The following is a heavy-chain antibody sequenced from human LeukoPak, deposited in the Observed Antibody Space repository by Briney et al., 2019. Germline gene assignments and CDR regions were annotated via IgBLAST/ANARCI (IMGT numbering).Heavy chain of an antibody. Sequence: KPSETLSLTCSVSGGSMTNLYWTWIRQPPGKGLEWIGDIYDSGSTRYNTSLESRVTISVDTSKNQFSLKLSSVTAADTAVYYCARQGNYYDSPDNWFDSWGQGTLVTVSS. V-gene: IGHV4-59*08. D-gene: IGHD3-22*01. CDR1: GGSMTNLY. J-gene: IGHJ5*01. CDR3: ARQGNYYDSPDNWFDS. CDR2: IYDSGST.